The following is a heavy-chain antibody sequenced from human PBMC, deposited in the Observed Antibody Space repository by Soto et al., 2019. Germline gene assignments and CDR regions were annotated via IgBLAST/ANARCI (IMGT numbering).Heavy chain of an antibody. CDR3: ARHGPPGRDIVSEGLTNDLAPEATYYFDY. D-gene: IGHD2-15*01. J-gene: IGHJ4*02. V-gene: IGHV4-61*08. Sequence: SETLSLTCTVSGGSISSGGYYWSWIRQYPGKGLEWIGYIYYSGSTNYNPSLKSRVTISVDTSKNQFSLKLSSVTAADTAVYYCARHGPPGRDIVSEGLTNDLAPEATYYFDYWGQGTLVTVSS. CDR2: IYYSGST. CDR1: GGSISSGGYY.